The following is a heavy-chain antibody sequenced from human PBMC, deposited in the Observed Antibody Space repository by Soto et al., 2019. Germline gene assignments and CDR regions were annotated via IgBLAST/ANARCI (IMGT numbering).Heavy chain of an antibody. V-gene: IGHV2-5*02. D-gene: IGHD2-21*02. CDR2: IYWDDDK. Sequence: QITLKESGPTLVKPTQTLTLTCTFPGFSVSSIGEGVGWIRQPPGKALEWLALIYWDDDKRYSPSLKSRLTITKDTSKNQVVLTMTNMDPVDTATYYCVQSRCGGDCLQSYSSHSYYGLDVWGQGTTVTVSS. J-gene: IGHJ6*02. CDR3: VQSRCGGDCLQSYSSHSYYGLDV. CDR1: GFSVSSIGEG.